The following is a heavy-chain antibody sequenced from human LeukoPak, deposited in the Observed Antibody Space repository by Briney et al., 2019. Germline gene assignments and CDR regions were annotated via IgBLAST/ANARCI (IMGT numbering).Heavy chain of an antibody. CDR2: IYPGDSDT. D-gene: IGHD1-26*01. CDR1: GYSFTSYW. CDR3: ARQRNSGRYYYYYGMDV. Sequence: GESLKISCKGSGYSFTSYWIGWVRQMPGKGLEWMGIIYPGDSDTRYSPSFQGQVTISADKSISTAYLQWSSLKASDTAMYYCARQRNSGRYYYYYGMDVWGQGTTVTVSS. J-gene: IGHJ6*02. V-gene: IGHV5-51*01.